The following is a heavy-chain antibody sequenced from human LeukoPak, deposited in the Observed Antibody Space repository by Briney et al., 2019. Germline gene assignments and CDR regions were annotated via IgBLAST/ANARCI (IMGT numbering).Heavy chain of an antibody. CDR2: IIPIFGTA. CDR3: ARSQYYDILTGYYANGDPLYFDY. Sequence: ASVNVSCTASGGTFSSYAISWVRQAPGQGLECMGGIIPIFGTANYAQKFQGRVTITADESTSTAYMELSSLRSEDTAVYYCARSQYYDILTGYYANGDPLYFDYWGQGTLVTVSS. J-gene: IGHJ4*02. CDR1: GGTFSSYA. V-gene: IGHV1-69*13. D-gene: IGHD3-9*01.